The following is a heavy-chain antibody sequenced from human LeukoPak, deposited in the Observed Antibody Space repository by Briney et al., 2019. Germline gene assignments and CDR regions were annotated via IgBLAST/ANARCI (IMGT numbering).Heavy chain of an antibody. J-gene: IGHJ5*02. D-gene: IGHD2-2*01. Sequence: KPSETLSLTCTVSGGSISTYYWTWIRQPAGKGLEWIGRIYISGSTNYNPSLKSRVTISVDTSKNQFSLKLSSVTAADTAVYYCARARHIVVVPAAMGFWFDPWGQGTLVTVSS. CDR3: ARARHIVVVPAAMGFWFDP. V-gene: IGHV4-4*07. CDR2: IYISGST. CDR1: GGSISTYY.